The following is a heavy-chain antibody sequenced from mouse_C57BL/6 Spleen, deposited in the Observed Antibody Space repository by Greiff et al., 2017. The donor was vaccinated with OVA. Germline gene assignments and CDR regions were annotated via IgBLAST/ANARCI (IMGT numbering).Heavy chain of an antibody. J-gene: IGHJ1*03. CDR3: ARRGGYGYYWYFDV. Sequence: ESGPGILQSSQTLSLTCSFSGFSLSTSGMGVSWIRQPSGKGLEWLAHIYWDDDKRYNTSLKSRLTISKDTSRNQVFLKITSVDTADTATYYCARRGGYGYYWYFDVWGTGTTVTVSS. D-gene: IGHD2-2*01. CDR1: GFSLSTSGMG. CDR2: IYWDDDK. V-gene: IGHV8-12*01.